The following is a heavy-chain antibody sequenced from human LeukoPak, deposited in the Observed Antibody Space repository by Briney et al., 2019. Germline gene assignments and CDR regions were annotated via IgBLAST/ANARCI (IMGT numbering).Heavy chain of an antibody. Sequence: PGGSLRLSCAASGFTVSRNYMSWVRQAPGKGLQWVSAIYSGGSTYYADSVKGRFTISRDNSKNTLYLQMNSLRAEDTAVYYCARDDRDGYSHWGQGTLVTVSS. CDR3: ARDDRDGYSH. V-gene: IGHV3-53*01. CDR1: GFTVSRNY. J-gene: IGHJ4*02. D-gene: IGHD5-24*01. CDR2: IYSGGST.